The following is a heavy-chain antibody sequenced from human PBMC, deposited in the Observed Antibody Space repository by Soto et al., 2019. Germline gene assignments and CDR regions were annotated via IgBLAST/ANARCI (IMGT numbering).Heavy chain of an antibody. J-gene: IGHJ1*01. Sequence: PSETLSLTCTLSGGSISNYYWSWIRHSPGKGLEWIGYVFFNGNTNYNPSLKSRVSISLDTSRNVFYLKLTSVTTADTAVYFCARALSGWRYDNWGQGTLVTVSS. CDR2: VFFNGNT. V-gene: IGHV4-4*09. CDR1: GGSISNYY. D-gene: IGHD3-10*01. CDR3: ARALSGWRYDN.